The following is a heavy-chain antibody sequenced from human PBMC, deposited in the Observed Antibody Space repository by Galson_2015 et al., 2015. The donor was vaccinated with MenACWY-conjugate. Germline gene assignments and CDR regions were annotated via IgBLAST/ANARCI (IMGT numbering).Heavy chain of an antibody. D-gene: IGHD5-24*01. J-gene: IGHJ4*02. CDR3: ARDRADGYEQFFDY. CDR2: ISTGSSAI. CDR1: GFTFSSYS. V-gene: IGHV3-48*02. Sequence: SLRLSCAASGFTFSSYSMNWVRQAPGKGLEWVSYISTGSSAIYYADSVKGRFTISRDNAKNSLYLQMNSLRDEDTAVYYCARDRADGYEQFFDYWGQGTLVTVSS.